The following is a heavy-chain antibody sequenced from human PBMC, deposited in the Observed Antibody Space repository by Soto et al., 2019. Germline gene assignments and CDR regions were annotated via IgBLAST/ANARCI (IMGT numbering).Heavy chain of an antibody. J-gene: IGHJ6*02. CDR1: GFTFSSCA. CDR3: AKDKAAAIYGYYGMDV. D-gene: IGHD2-2*02. Sequence: GGSLRLSCAASGFTFSSCAMSWVRQAPGKGLEWVSAISGSGGSTYYADSVKGRFTISRDNSKNTLYLQMNSLRAEDTAVYYCAKDKAAAIYGYYGMDVWGQGTTVTVSS. V-gene: IGHV3-23*01. CDR2: ISGSGGST.